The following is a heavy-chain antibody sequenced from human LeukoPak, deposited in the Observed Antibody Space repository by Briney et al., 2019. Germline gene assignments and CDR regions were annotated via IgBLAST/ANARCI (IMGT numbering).Heavy chain of an antibody. CDR1: GGSISPYF. J-gene: IGHJ5*02. D-gene: IGHD3-10*01. CDR2: ISYSGST. Sequence: SETLSLTCTVSGGSISPYFWSWLRQPPGKGREWIGYISYSGSTNYNPSLKSRVTISVDTSKNQFSLQLSSVTAADTAVYYCARDDYRGVTNFDPWGQGTVVTVSS. V-gene: IGHV4-59*01. CDR3: ARDDYRGVTNFDP.